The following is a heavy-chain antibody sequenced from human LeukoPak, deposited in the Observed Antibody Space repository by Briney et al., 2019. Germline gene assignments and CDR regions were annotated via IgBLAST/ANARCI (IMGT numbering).Heavy chain of an antibody. Sequence: ASVKGSCKASGYSFIDHHMHWVRQAPGQGLEWVGKISPDSGSTTYAQNFQDRVTMTRDTSTSTVYMELNSLRSEDTAVYYCARDTYGSDYWGQGTLVTVSS. J-gene: IGHJ4*02. CDR3: ARDTYGSDY. CDR1: GYSFIDHH. D-gene: IGHD3-10*01. CDR2: ISPDSGST. V-gene: IGHV1-46*01.